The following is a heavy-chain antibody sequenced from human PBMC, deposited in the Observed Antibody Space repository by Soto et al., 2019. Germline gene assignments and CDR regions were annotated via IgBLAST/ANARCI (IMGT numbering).Heavy chain of an antibody. CDR1: GYTFTSYA. CDR3: ARDMGYCSGGSCYSVWFDP. CDR2: INAGNGNT. D-gene: IGHD2-15*01. J-gene: IGHJ5*02. Sequence: VQLVQSGAEVKKPGASVKVSCKASGYTFTSYAMHWVRQAPGQRLEWMGWINAGNGNTKYSQKFQGRVTITRDTSASTAYMELSSLRSEDTAVYYCARDMGYCSGGSCYSVWFDPWGQGTLVTVSS. V-gene: IGHV1-3*01.